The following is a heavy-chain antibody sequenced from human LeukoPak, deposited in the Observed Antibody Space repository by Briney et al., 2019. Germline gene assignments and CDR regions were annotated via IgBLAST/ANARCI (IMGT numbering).Heavy chain of an antibody. Sequence: KTSETLSLTCAVYGGSFSGYNGSGFARPQGRGGEGMGEINHSGSTNYNPSLKSRVTISVDKSKNQFSLKLSSVTAADTAVYYCAREGSGYYYAPRYFDYWGQGTLVTVSS. CDR1: GGSFSGYN. CDR2: INHSGST. V-gene: IGHV4-34*01. CDR3: AREGSGYYYAPRYFDY. J-gene: IGHJ4*02. D-gene: IGHD3-22*01.